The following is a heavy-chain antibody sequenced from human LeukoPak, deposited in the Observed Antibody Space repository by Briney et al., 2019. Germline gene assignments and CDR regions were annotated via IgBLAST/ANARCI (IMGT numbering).Heavy chain of an antibody. CDR3: ARGGATRGRFEN. J-gene: IGHJ4*02. D-gene: IGHD1-26*01. CDR2: MRGEGREI. V-gene: IGHV3-7*01. Sequence: GGSLRLSCAASGFTFNVQTMSWVRQAPGKGLDWVASMRGEGREIYYVDSVKGRCTISRDNPKNSLYLQMNSLRAEDTAVYSCARGGATRGRFENWGQGTLVTVSS. CDR1: GFTFNVQT.